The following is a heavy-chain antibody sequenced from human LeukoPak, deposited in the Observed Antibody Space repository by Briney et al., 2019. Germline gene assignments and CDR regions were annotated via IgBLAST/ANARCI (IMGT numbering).Heavy chain of an antibody. Sequence: GESLKISCKGSGYSFTSYWIGWVRPMPGKGLEWMGIIYPGDSDTRYSPSFKGQVTMSADKSITTAYLQWSSLKASDTAMYYCARQNRMGESSGYSGYWGQGTLVTVSS. J-gene: IGHJ4*02. V-gene: IGHV5-51*01. CDR2: IYPGDSDT. D-gene: IGHD3-22*01. CDR1: GYSFTSYW. CDR3: ARQNRMGESSGYSGY.